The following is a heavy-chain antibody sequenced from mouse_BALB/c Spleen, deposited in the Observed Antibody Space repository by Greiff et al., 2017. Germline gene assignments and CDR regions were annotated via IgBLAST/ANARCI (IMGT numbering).Heavy chain of an antibody. D-gene: IGHD1-1*01. CDR1: GYTFTSYW. CDR3: ARSNYYGSSPYAMDY. CDR2: INPSTGYT. J-gene: IGHJ4*01. Sequence: VQRVESGAELAKPGASVKMSCKASGYTFTSYWMHWVKQRPGQGLEWIGYINPSTGYTEYNQKFKDKATLTADKSSSTAYMQLSSLTSEDSAVYYCARSNYYGSSPYAMDYWGQGTSVTVAS. V-gene: IGHV1-7*01.